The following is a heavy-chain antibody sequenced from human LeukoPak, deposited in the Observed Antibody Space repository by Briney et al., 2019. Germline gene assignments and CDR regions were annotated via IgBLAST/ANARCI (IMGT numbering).Heavy chain of an antibody. Sequence: NPSETLSLTCTVSGGSISSYYWSWIRQSPGMGLEWIGHISRSGSTKYNSSLKSRALISSDTSKNQFSLKLSSVTAADTALYYCARLRDGDFGGYFDYWGQGTLVTASS. D-gene: IGHD4-23*01. CDR2: ISRSGST. CDR3: ARLRDGDFGGYFDY. V-gene: IGHV4-59*08. CDR1: GGSISSYY. J-gene: IGHJ4*02.